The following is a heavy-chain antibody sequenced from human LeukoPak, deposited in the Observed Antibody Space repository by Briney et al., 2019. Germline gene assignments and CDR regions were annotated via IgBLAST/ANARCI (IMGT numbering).Heavy chain of an antibody. D-gene: IGHD6-13*01. V-gene: IGHV3-74*01. J-gene: IGHJ4*02. CDR1: GFTFSNYW. CDR2: ITSDGRST. CDR3: ARGSSTWSDY. Sequence: GGSLRLSCAASGFTFSNYWMHWVRQAPGKGLVWVSRITSDGRSTSKADSEKGRFTISRDNAKSTLYLQMNSLRAEDTAVYYCARGSSTWSDYWGQGTLVTVSS.